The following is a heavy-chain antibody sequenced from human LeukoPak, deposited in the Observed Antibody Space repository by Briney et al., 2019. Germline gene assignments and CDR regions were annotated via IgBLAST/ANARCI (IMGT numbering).Heavy chain of an antibody. CDR2: INHSGST. V-gene: IGHV4-34*01. CDR1: SGSFSGYY. CDR3: ARGNYYDSSGYYFSDYYYGMDV. Sequence: SETLSLTCAVYSGSFSGYYWSWIRQPPGKGLEWIGEINHSGSTNYNPSLKSRVTISVDTSKNQFSLKLSSVTAADTAVYYCARGNYYDSSGYYFSDYYYGMDVWGQGTTVTVSS. J-gene: IGHJ6*02. D-gene: IGHD3-22*01.